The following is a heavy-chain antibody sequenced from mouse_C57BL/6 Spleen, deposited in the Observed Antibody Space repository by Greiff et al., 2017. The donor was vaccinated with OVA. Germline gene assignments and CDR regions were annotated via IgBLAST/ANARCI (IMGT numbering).Heavy chain of an antibody. CDR1: GFTFSSYA. V-gene: IGHV5-4*01. D-gene: IGHD3-1*01. Sequence: EVKLVESGGGLVKPGGSLKLSCAASGFTFSSYAMSWVRQTPEKRLEWVATISHGGSYTYYPDNVKGRFTISRDNAKNNLYLQMSHLKSEDTAMYYCARDRGYYAMDYWGQGTSVTVSS. J-gene: IGHJ4*01. CDR3: ARDRGYYAMDY. CDR2: ISHGGSYT.